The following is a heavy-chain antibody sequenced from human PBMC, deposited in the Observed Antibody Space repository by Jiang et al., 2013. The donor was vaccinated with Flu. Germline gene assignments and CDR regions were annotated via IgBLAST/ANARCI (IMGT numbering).Heavy chain of an antibody. CDR2: INPSGSGT. Sequence: SGAEVKKPGASVKVSCKASGYTFISYYMHWVRQAPGQGLEWMGIINPSGSGTTYAQQFPGRVTVTRDTSTSTVYMELSSLRSEDTGVYYCVSSEGYNSGFDYWGQGTLVTVSS. CDR1: GYTFISYY. J-gene: IGHJ4*02. D-gene: IGHD5-24*01. V-gene: IGHV1-46*01. CDR3: VSSEGYNSGFDY.